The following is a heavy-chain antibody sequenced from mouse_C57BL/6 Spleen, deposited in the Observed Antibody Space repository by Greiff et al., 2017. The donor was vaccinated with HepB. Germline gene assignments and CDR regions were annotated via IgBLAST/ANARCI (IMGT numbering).Heavy chain of an antibody. Sequence: EVQLQHSGPELVKPGASVKISCKASGYSFTGYYMNWVKQSPEKSLEWIGEINPSTGGTTYNQKFKAKATLTVDKSSSTAYMQLKSLTSEDSAVYYCARWGDYSFAYWGQGTLVTVSA. CDR2: INPSTGGT. V-gene: IGHV1-42*01. D-gene: IGHD1-1*01. CDR1: GYSFTGYY. J-gene: IGHJ3*01. CDR3: ARWGDYSFAY.